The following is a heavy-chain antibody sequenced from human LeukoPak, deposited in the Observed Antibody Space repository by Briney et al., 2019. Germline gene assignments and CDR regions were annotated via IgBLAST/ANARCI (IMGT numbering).Heavy chain of an antibody. D-gene: IGHD6-19*01. J-gene: IGHJ4*02. CDR3: AKDARRSSGWWFFDH. V-gene: IGHV3-23*01. CDR1: GFAFSSLV. CDR2: ISAGGDRT. Sequence: GGSLRLSCAASGFAFSSLVMGWVRQAPRKGLEWVSAISAGGDRTYYADSVRGRFTLSRDKSKNTLYLQMNSLRAEDTAVYYCAKDARRSSGWWFFDHWGQGTLVTISS.